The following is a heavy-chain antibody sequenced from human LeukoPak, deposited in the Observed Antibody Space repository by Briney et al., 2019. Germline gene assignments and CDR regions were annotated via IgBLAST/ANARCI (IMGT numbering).Heavy chain of an antibody. CDR3: AKDFSSGSPDY. D-gene: IGHD1-26*01. J-gene: IGHJ4*02. CDR1: GFTFSSYG. V-gene: IGHV3-30*18. Sequence: PGGSLRLSCAASGFTFSSYGMHWVRQAPGKGLEWVAVISYDGSNKYYADSVKGRFTISRDNSKNTLYLQMNSLRAEDTAVYYCAKDFSSGSPDYWGQGTLVTVSS. CDR2: ISYDGSNK.